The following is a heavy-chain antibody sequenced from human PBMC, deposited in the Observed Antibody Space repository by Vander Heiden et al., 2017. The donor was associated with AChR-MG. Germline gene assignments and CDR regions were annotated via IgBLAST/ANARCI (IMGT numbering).Heavy chain of an antibody. V-gene: IGHV4-34*01. D-gene: IGHD4-17*01. CDR1: GGSCSGYY. CDR3: ARGYAPVYGDYYYGMDV. J-gene: IGHJ6*02. CDR2: INHSGST. Sequence: QVQLPQWGAGLLKPSETLSLTCAVYGGSCSGYYWSWIRQPPGKGLEWIGEINHSGSTNYNPSLKSRVTISVDTSKNQFSLKLSSVTAADTAVYYCARGYAPVYGDYYYGMDVWGQGTTVTVSS.